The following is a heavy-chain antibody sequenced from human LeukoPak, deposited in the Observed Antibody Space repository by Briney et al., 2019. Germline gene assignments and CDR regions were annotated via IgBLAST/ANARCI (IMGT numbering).Heavy chain of an antibody. CDR3: ARGSRRYCSGGSCYSRGYFDY. V-gene: IGHV4-59*01. CDR1: GGSISSYY. D-gene: IGHD2-15*01. CDR2: IYYSGST. J-gene: IGHJ4*02. Sequence: SETLSLTCTVSGGSISSYYWSWIRQPPGKGPEWIGYIYYSGSTNYNPSLKSRVTISVDTSKNQFSLKLSSVTAADTAVYYCARGSRRYCSGGSCYSRGYFDYWGQGTLVTVSS.